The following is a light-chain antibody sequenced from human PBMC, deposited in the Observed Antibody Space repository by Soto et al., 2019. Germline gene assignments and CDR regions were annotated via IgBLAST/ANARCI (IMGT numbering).Light chain of an antibody. J-gene: IGLJ3*02. CDR2: DKN. CDR1: SSNIGAGYD. Sequence: QLVLTQPPSVSGAPGQRVTISCTGSSSNIGAGYDVHWYQQLPGTAPKLLIHDKNNRPSGVPDRFSGSKSGTSASLAVTGLQAEDEADYYCQSFDSSLTAWVFGGGTQLTVL. CDR3: QSFDSSLTAWV. V-gene: IGLV1-40*01.